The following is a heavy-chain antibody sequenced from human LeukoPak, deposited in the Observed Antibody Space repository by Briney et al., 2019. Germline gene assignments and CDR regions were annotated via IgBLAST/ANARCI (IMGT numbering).Heavy chain of an antibody. J-gene: IGHJ4*02. V-gene: IGHV4-59*08. CDR2: IYYSGST. Sequence: SETLSLTCTVSGGSISSYYWSWIRQPPGRGLEWIGYIYYSGSTNYNASLKSRVTISVDTSKKQFSLKLTSVTAADTAVYYCARHEVRGLYFDYWGQGTLVTVYS. CDR3: ARHEVRGLYFDY. D-gene: IGHD2-2*01. CDR1: GGSISSYY.